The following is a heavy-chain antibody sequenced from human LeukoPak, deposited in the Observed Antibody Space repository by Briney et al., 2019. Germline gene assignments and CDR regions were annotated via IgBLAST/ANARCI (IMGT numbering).Heavy chain of an antibody. V-gene: IGHV4-30-2*01. J-gene: IGHJ4*02. Sequence: SETLSLTCTVSGGSISSGGYYWSWIRQPPGKGLEWIGYIYHSGSTYYNPSLKSRVTISVDRSKNQFSLKLSSVTAADTAVYYCARGAYYDFWSGYYPIDYWGQGTLVTVSS. CDR3: ARGAYYDFWSGYYPIDY. CDR2: IYHSGST. D-gene: IGHD3-3*01. CDR1: GGSISSGGYY.